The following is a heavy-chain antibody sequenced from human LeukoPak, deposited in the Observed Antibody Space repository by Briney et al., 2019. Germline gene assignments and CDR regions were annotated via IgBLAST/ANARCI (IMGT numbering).Heavy chain of an antibody. CDR1: GYTSSDYY. Sequence: ASVKVSCRASGYTSSDYYLHWVRQAPGQGLEWMGWINPNSGGTNYAQKFQGRVTMTRDTSISTAYMELSRLRSDDTAVYYCAREIRTSDAGYYYYGMDVWGQGTTVTVSS. D-gene: IGHD2-2*01. V-gene: IGHV1-2*02. CDR3: AREIRTSDAGYYYYGMDV. J-gene: IGHJ6*02. CDR2: INPNSGGT.